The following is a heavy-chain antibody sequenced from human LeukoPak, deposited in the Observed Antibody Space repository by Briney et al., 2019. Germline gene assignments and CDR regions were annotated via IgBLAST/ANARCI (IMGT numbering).Heavy chain of an antibody. V-gene: IGHV4-59*08. CDR2: IYYSGGI. J-gene: IGHJ6*02. CDR1: GGSISSYY. CDR3: ARHADYSFDV. Sequence: SETLSLTCTVSGGSISSYYWSWIRQPPGKGLEWIGYIYYSGGINYNPSLKSRVTISLDTSKNQFSLKLSSVTAADTAVYYCARHADYSFDVWGQGTTVTVSS.